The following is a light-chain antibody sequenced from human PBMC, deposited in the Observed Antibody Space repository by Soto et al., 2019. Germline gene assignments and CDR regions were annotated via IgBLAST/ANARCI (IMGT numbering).Light chain of an antibody. Sequence: EIVMTQSPATLSVSPGERATLSCRASQSVSSNLAWYQQKPGQAPRLLIYGASTRATGMPARFSGSGSGTEFPLTISSLQSEDFAVYYCQQYNNWPRTFGQGTKVEIK. CDR3: QQYNNWPRT. J-gene: IGKJ1*01. CDR1: QSVSSN. CDR2: GAS. V-gene: IGKV3-15*01.